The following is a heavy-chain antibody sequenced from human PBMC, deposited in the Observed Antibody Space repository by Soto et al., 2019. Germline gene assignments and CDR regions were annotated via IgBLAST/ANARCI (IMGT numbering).Heavy chain of an antibody. V-gene: IGHV3-33*01. CDR1: GFTFSSYG. CDR2: IWYDGSNK. J-gene: IGHJ6*02. Sequence: QVQLVESGGGVVQPGRSLRLSCAASGFTFSSYGMHWVRQAPGKGLEWVAVIWYDGSNKYYADSVKGRFTISRDNSKNTLYLQMNSLRAEDTAVYYCARDAYYYDSSGSYYYYGMDVWGQGTTVTVSS. CDR3: ARDAYYYDSSGSYYYYGMDV. D-gene: IGHD3-22*01.